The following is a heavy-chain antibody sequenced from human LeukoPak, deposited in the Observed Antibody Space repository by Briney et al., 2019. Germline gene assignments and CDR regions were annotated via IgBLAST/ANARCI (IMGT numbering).Heavy chain of an antibody. V-gene: IGHV3-30*02. CDR3: AKDQGLTLPSPDY. D-gene: IGHD6-25*01. CDR1: GFTFSSYG. CDR2: IRYDGSNK. Sequence: GGSLRLSCAASGFTFSSYGMHWVRQAPGKGLEWVAFIRYDGSNKYYADSVKGRFTISRDNSKNTLYLQMNSLRAEDTAVYYCAKDQGLTLPSPDYWGQGTLVTVSS. J-gene: IGHJ4*02.